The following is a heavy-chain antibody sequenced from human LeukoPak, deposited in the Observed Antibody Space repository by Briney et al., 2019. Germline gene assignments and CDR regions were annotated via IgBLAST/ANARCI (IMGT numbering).Heavy chain of an antibody. J-gene: IGHJ4*02. CDR2: INPNSGDT. CDR3: ARENTLDN. V-gene: IGHV1-2*06. CDR1: GYTFTSYA. Sequence: ASVKVSCKASGYTFTSYAMHWVRQAPGQGLEWMGRINPNSGDTKYAQKFQGRVTMARDTSITTAYMELSSLRSDDTAMYFCARENTLDNWGQGTLVTASS.